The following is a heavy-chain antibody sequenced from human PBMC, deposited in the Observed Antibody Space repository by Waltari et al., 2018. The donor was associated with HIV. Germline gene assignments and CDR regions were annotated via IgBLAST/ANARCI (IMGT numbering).Heavy chain of an antibody. CDR3: ARHSGPYVHFFDL. V-gene: IGHV4-39*01. CDR2: VYYGGKT. Sequence: QLQESGPALVKPSATLSLSCSVSGVPLTSKNYYWGWVRQSPGKRLDWLASVYYGGKTYNNPSLKSRLSLSLDTSKNRLSLNVTSVTAADTAVYYCARHSGPYVHFFDLWGRGTLVTVTS. CDR1: GVPLTSKNYY. J-gene: IGHJ2*01. D-gene: IGHD3-16*01.